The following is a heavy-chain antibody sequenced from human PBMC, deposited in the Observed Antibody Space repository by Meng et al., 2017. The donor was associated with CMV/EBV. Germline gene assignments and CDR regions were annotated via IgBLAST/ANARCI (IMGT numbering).Heavy chain of an antibody. CDR1: GGPISSISFY. J-gene: IGHJ4*02. Sequence: SETLSLTCTVPGGPISSISFYWGWIRQPPGKGLEWIGSIYYRGSTFYNSSLKSRVTMSVDTSKNQFSLKLSSVTAADTAVYYCARDGYGALGFDFWGQGTLVTVSS. V-gene: IGHV4-39*07. CDR2: IYYRGST. CDR3: ARDGYGALGFDF. D-gene: IGHD6-13*01.